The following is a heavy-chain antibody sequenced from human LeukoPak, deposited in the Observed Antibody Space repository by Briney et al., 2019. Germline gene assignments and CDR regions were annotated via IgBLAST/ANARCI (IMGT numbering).Heavy chain of an antibody. CDR3: ARVLRFLEWYYFDY. Sequence: ASVKVSCKASGYTFTGYYMNWVRQAPGQGLEWMGWINANSGATNYAQKFQGRVTMTRDTSISTAYMELSRLRSDDTAVYYCARVLRFLEWYYFDYWGQGTLVTVSS. V-gene: IGHV1-2*02. CDR2: INANSGAT. CDR1: GYTFTGYY. D-gene: IGHD3-3*01. J-gene: IGHJ4*02.